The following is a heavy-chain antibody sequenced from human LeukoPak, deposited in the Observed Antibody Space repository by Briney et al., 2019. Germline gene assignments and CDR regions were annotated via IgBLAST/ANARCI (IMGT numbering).Heavy chain of an antibody. CDR1: GFTFSSYS. D-gene: IGHD5-18*01. CDR2: ISSSSSYI. CDR3: ARDKGIQLWPRDYFDY. Sequence: GGSLRLSCAASGFTFSSYSMNWVRQAPGKGLEWVSSISSSSSYIYYADSVKGRFTISRDNAKNSLYLQMNSLRAEDTAVYYCARDKGIQLWPRDYFDYWGQGTLVTVSS. V-gene: IGHV3-21*01. J-gene: IGHJ4*02.